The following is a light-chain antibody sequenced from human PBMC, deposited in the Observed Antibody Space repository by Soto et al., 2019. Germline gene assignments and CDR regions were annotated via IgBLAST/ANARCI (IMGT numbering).Light chain of an antibody. J-gene: IGKJ1*01. V-gene: IGKV1-5*03. Sequence: DIQMTQSPSTLSASVGDRVTITCRASQSISIWLAWYQQQPGKAPTILIYTASSLESGVPSRFSGSGSGKELTLTISSLLPDDFATYYCQQYSTYTPRPFGQGPKVEIK. CDR1: QSISIW. CDR3: QQYSTYTPRP. CDR2: TAS.